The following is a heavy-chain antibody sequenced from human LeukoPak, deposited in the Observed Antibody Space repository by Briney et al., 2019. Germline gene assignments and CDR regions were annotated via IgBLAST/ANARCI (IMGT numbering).Heavy chain of an antibody. V-gene: IGHV4-34*01. D-gene: IGHD2-2*01. CDR3: ARDSGEPEVFAAIFGY. J-gene: IGHJ4*02. Sequence: MTSEALSLTCAVYGGSFSCYYWSWIRQPPGKGLEWIGEINHSGSTNYNPSLKSRVTISVDTSKNQFSLKLSSVTAADTAVYYCARDSGEPEVFAAIFGYWGQGTLVTVSS. CDR2: INHSGST. CDR1: GGSFSCYY.